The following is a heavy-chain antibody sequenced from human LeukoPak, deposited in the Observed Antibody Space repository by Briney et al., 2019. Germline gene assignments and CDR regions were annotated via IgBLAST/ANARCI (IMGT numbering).Heavy chain of an antibody. J-gene: IGHJ4*02. Sequence: GGSLRLSCAASGFTFIAVDWVRQAPGMGLEWVSTINSVDDTYYSESVRGRFTVSRDKPKNTVYLHMNSLRAEDTAVYHCAKWFRGSGSDRFYDKWGQGTLVTVSS. CDR2: INSVDDT. V-gene: IGHV3-23*01. CDR3: AKWFRGSGSDRFYDK. D-gene: IGHD3-10*01. CDR1: GFTFIA.